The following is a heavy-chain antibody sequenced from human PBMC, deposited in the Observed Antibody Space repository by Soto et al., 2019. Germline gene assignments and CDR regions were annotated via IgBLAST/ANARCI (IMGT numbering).Heavy chain of an antibody. V-gene: IGHV4-39*02. J-gene: IGHJ4*02. D-gene: IGHD3-16*01. Sequence: SETLSLTCSVSGGSISTSSNFWGWIRQPPGKGLDWIGTIFYSGNTYYNPSLKSRVTISVDTSKNHFSLKLTSVTAADTAVYYCARLVRYRWNYVLHWGEGTLVTVSS. CDR1: GGSISTSSNF. CDR2: IFYSGNT. CDR3: ARLVRYRWNYVLH.